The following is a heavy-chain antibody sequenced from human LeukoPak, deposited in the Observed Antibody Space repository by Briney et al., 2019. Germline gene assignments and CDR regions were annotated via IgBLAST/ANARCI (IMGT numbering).Heavy chain of an antibody. CDR3: AKGKVRFLEWPTDAFDI. V-gene: IGHV3-30*02. CDR1: GFTFSSYG. Sequence: PGGSLRLSCAASGFTFSSYGMHWVRQAPGKGLEWVAFIRYDGSNKYYADSVKGRFTISRDNSKNTLYLQMNSLRAEDTAVYYCAKGKVRFLEWPTDAFDIWGQGTMVTASS. D-gene: IGHD3-3*01. J-gene: IGHJ3*02. CDR2: IRYDGSNK.